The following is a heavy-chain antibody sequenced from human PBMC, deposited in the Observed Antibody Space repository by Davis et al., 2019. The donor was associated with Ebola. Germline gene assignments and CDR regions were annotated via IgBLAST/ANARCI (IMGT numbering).Heavy chain of an antibody. CDR3: ARGRFLEWAIDY. Sequence: MPSETLSLTCAVYGVSFSGYYWSWIRQPPGKGLEWIGEINHSGSTNYNPSLKSRVTISVDTSKNQFSLKLSSVTAADTAVYYCARGRFLEWAIDYWGQGTLVTVSS. CDR1: GVSFSGYY. V-gene: IGHV4-34*01. D-gene: IGHD3-3*01. CDR2: INHSGST. J-gene: IGHJ4*02.